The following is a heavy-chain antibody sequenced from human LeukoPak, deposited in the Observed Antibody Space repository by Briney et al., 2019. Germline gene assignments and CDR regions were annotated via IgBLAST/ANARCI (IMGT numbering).Heavy chain of an antibody. J-gene: IGHJ5*02. CDR1: GFTFSNAW. Sequence: GGSLRLSCAASGFTFSNAWMSWVRQAPGKGLVWVGRIKSKTDGGTTDYAAPVKGRFTISRDDSRNTLYLQMNSLKTEDTAVYYCTTWYYDILTGYPFDPWGQGTLVTVSS. CDR3: TTWYYDILTGYPFDP. D-gene: IGHD3-9*01. V-gene: IGHV3-15*01. CDR2: IKSKTDGGTT.